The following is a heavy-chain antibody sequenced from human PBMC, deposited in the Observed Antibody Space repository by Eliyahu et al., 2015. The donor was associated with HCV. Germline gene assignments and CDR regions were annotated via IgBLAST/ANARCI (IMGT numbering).Heavy chain of an antibody. CDR3: AKVGEPYSYYDY. D-gene: IGHD4-11*01. CDR2: ISGSGGTT. V-gene: IGHV3-23*01. Sequence: EVQLLESGGGLVQPGXSLTXXCXASGFAFSSYAIXWVRQAPGKGLEWVSAISGSGGTTYYTDSMKGRITISRDNSKNTLYLHMSSLRAEDTATYYCAKVGEPYSYYDYWGQGTLVTVSS. J-gene: IGHJ4*02. CDR1: GFAFSSYA.